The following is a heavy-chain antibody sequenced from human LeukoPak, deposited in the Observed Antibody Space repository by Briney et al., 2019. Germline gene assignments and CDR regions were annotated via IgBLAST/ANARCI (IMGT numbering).Heavy chain of an antibody. V-gene: IGHV4-59*08. CDR1: GGSISSYY. Sequence: PSEALSLTCTVSGGSISSYYWTWIRQPPGKRLEWIGYIYYSGSTYYNPSLKSRVTISVDTSKNQFSLKLSSVTAADTAVYYCARHSGAGYGSSWAFDYWGRGTLVTVSS. CDR3: ARHSGAGYGSSWAFDY. CDR2: IYYSGST. D-gene: IGHD6-13*01. J-gene: IGHJ4*02.